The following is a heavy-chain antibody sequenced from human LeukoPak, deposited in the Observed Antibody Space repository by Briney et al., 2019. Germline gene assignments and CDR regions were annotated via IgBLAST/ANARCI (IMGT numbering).Heavy chain of an antibody. J-gene: IGHJ4*02. D-gene: IGHD3-10*01. V-gene: IGHV4-39*01. CDR1: GGSISSSSYY. CDR2: IYYSGST. CDR3: ARGTGRGVIITRKTRDFDY. Sequence: PSETLSLTCTVSGGSISSSSYYWGWIRQPPGKGLEWIGSIYYSGSTYYNPSLKSRVTISVDTSKNQFSLKLSSVTAADTAVYYCARGTGRGVIITRKTRDFDYWGQGTLVTVSS.